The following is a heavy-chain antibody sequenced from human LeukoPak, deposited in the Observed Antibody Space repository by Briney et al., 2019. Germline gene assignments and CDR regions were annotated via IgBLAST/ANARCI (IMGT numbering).Heavy chain of an antibody. CDR3: AELGITMIGGV. D-gene: IGHD3-10*02. Sequence: AGGSLSLSCAASGFTFSSYEMNWVRQAPGKGLEWVSYISSSGSTIYYADSVKGRFTISRDNAKNSLYLQMNSLRADDTAVYYCAELGITMIGGVWGKGTTVTISS. CDR1: GFTFSSYE. J-gene: IGHJ6*04. CDR2: ISSSGSTI. V-gene: IGHV3-48*03.